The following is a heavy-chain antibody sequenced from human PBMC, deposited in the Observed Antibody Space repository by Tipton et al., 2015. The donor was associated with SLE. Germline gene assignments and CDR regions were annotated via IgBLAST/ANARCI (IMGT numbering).Heavy chain of an antibody. Sequence: TLSLTCTVSDDSISGYYWSWIRQPPGKGLEYIGSIYYSGSPFYNPSLKSRVTISLDTSKNQFSRKLSSVTAADTAVYYCARRGVGATYWYFDLWGRGTLVTVSS. V-gene: IGHV4-39*01. CDR3: ARRGVGATYWYFDL. CDR1: DDSISGYY. J-gene: IGHJ2*01. CDR2: IYYSGSP. D-gene: IGHD1-26*01.